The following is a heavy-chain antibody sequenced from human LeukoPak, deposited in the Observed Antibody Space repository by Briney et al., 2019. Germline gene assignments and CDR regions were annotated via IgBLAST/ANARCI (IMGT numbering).Heavy chain of an antibody. CDR2: ISSSSSTYI. J-gene: IGHJ4*02. CDR3: ARGGFGVVATLFDY. Sequence: GGSLRLSCAASGFTFSTYSMNWVRQAPGKGLEWVSSISSSSSTYIYYADSVKGRFTVSRDNAKNSLYLQMNSLRAEDTAVYNCARGGFGVVATLFDYWGQGTLVTVSS. D-gene: IGHD3-22*01. CDR1: GFTFSTYS. V-gene: IGHV3-21*01.